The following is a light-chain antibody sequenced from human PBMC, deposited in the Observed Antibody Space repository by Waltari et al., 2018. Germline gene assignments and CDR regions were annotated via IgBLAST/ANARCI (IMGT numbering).Light chain of an antibody. CDR3: LLYMGSGIWV. CDR2: KAN. Sequence: QTVVTQEPSLSVSPGGTVTLTCALSSCSVSSNSYASWYQQSPGQTPRTLVYKANIRSSGVPDRFSGSMLGNKAALIITGAQADDESDYYCLLYMGSGIWVFGGGTKLTVL. J-gene: IGLJ3*02. CDR1: SCSVSSNSY. V-gene: IGLV8-61*01.